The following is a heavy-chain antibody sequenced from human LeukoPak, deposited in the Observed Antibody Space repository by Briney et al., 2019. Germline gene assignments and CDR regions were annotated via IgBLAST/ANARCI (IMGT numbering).Heavy chain of an antibody. Sequence: GGSLRLSCAASGSIFSSYGMHWVRQAPGKGLEWVAFIRYDGSNKYYADSVKGRFTISRDNSKDTLYLQMNSLRAEDTAVYYCARDFRASFDPWGQGTLVTVSS. J-gene: IGHJ5*02. V-gene: IGHV3-30*02. CDR1: GSIFSSYG. CDR3: ARDFRASFDP. CDR2: IRYDGSNK.